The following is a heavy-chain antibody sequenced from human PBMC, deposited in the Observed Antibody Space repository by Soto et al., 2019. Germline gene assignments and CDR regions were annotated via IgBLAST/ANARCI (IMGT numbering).Heavy chain of an antibody. CDR3: ARGTPGWFDT. CDR1: GGTFSSYT. Sequence: GSSVNVSCKASGGTFSSYTISWVRQAPGQGLEWMGGIIPIFGTANYAQKFQGRVTITADESTSTAYMELSSLRSEDTAVYYCARGTPGWFDTWGQGTLVTVSS. CDR2: IIPIFGTA. J-gene: IGHJ5*02. V-gene: IGHV1-69*13.